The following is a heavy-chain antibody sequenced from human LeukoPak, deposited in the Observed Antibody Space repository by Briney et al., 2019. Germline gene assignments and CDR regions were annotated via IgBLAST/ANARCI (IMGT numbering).Heavy chain of an antibody. Sequence: PSETLSLTCTVSGGSISSYYWSWIRQPAGKGLEWIGYIYYSGSTNYNPSLKSRVTISVDTSKNQFSLKLSSVTAADTAVYYCARQGYSSSWYVGRRAFDIWGQGTMVTVSS. D-gene: IGHD6-13*01. V-gene: IGHV4-59*08. CDR2: IYYSGST. CDR3: ARQGYSSSWYVGRRAFDI. J-gene: IGHJ3*02. CDR1: GGSISSYY.